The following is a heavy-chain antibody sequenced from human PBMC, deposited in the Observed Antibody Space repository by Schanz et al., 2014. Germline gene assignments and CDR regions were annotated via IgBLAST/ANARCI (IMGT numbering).Heavy chain of an antibody. J-gene: IGHJ4*02. V-gene: IGHV3-9*01. Sequence: EVQLVESGGGLVQPGRSLRLSCVASGFRFDDYAMHWVRQAPGKGLEWVSNISPTGSSTYYADSVKGRFTISRDSSKNTLYLQMNSLRVEDTALYYCAREYSSYGTVYYWGQGTLVTVSS. D-gene: IGHD5-12*01. CDR3: AREYSSYGTVYY. CDR1: GFRFDDYA. CDR2: ISPTGSST.